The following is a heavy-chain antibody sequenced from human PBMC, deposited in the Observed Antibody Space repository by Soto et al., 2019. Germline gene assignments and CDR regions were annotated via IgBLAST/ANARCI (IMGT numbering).Heavy chain of an antibody. D-gene: IGHD1-26*01. CDR3: ARHIVERYYYYGMDV. Sequence: EASVKVSCKASGYTFTSYGISWVRQAPGQGLEWMGWISAYSGNTGYAQKFQGRVTMTRNTSISTAYMELSSLRSEDTAVYYCARHIVERYYYYGMDVWGQGTTVTVSS. J-gene: IGHJ6*02. CDR2: ISAYSGNT. CDR1: GYTFTSYG. V-gene: IGHV1-8*02.